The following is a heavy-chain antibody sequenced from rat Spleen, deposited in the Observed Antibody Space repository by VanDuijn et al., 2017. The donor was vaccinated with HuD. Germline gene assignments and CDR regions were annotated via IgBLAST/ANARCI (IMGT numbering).Heavy chain of an antibody. V-gene: IGHV3-1*01. CDR2: ITYSGTT. CDR3: ARSKLGHNWFAY. Sequence: EVQLQESGPGLVKPSQSLSLTCSVTDYSITSNYWGWIRKFPGNKMEWMGFITYSGTTTYNPSLKSRISITRDTSKNQFFLQVNSVTTEDTATYYCARSKLGHNWFAYWGQGVMVTVSS. D-gene: IGHD5-1*01. J-gene: IGHJ2*01. CDR1: DYSITSNY.